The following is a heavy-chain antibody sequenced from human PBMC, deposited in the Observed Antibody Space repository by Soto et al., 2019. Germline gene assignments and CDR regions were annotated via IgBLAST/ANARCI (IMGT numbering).Heavy chain of an antibody. D-gene: IGHD2-2*01. V-gene: IGHV4-59*01. CDR1: GGSISSYY. Sequence: SETLSLTCTVSGGSISSYYWSWIRQPPGKGLEWIGYIYYSGSTNYNSSLKSRVTISVDTSKNQFSLKLSSVTAADTAVYYCARFGDGVCSSTSCYRHDAFDIWGQGTMVTVSS. CDR2: IYYSGST. J-gene: IGHJ3*02. CDR3: ARFGDGVCSSTSCYRHDAFDI.